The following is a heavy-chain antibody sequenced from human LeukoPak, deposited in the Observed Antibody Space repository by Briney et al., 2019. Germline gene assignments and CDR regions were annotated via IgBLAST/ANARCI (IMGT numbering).Heavy chain of an antibody. CDR2: IHSGGSS. V-gene: IGHV3-53*01. D-gene: IGHD1-1*01. CDR1: GFSLSQNY. Sequence: GGSLRLSCTDSGFSLSQNYMYWVRQAPGKGLEWVSVIHSGGSSYHTDSVKGRFTISRDNSKLTVFLQLNSLRAEDTAVYYCARAPPAGNVIDFWGQGPLVTVSS. CDR3: ARAPPAGNVIDF. J-gene: IGHJ4*02.